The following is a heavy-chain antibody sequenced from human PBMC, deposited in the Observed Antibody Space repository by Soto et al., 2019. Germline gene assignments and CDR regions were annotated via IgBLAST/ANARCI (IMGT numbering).Heavy chain of an antibody. D-gene: IGHD2-2*01. CDR2: IYPGDSDT. J-gene: IGHJ3*02. CDR3: ARHLRYCSSTSCHHPNDVSDI. V-gene: IGHV5-51*01. CDR1: GYNFTTYC. Sequence: EVQLVHSGAEVKKPGESLKISCKGSGYNFTTYCIGWVRQTPGKCLEWMGIIYPGDSDTRYNPSFPGQLSISADKSIRAAYLQWGSLKPSVNVIYYCARHLRYCSSTSCHHPNDVSDIWGQGTMVTVSS.